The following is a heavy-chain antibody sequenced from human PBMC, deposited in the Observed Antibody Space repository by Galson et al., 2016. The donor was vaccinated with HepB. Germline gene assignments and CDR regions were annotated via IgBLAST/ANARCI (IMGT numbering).Heavy chain of an antibody. CDR1: DFTFSGRW. J-gene: IGHJ6*02. CDR3: TRDDSYGLDV. V-gene: IGHV3-74*01. Sequence: SLRLSCAASDFTFSGRWMHWVRQVPGKGLVWVPSINADGTSTTYADSVKGRFTISRDNAKNTVHLQMNSLRAEDTAIYYCTRDDSYGLDVWGQGTTVTVSS. CDR2: INADGTST. D-gene: IGHD2-21*02.